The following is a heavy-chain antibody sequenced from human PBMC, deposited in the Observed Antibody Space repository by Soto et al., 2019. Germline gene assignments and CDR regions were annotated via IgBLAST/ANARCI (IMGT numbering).Heavy chain of an antibody. V-gene: IGHV3-30-3*01. D-gene: IGHD5-12*01. J-gene: IGHJ4*02. CDR1: GFTFSSYA. CDR2: ISYDGSNK. Sequence: QVQLVESGGGVVQPGRSLRLSCAASGFTFSSYAMHWVRQAPGKGLEWVAVISYDGSNKYYADSVKGRFTISRDNSKNTLYLQMNSLRAEDTAVYYCARDRPGYSGYDSDLNFDYWGQGTLVTVSS. CDR3: ARDRPGYSGYDSDLNFDY.